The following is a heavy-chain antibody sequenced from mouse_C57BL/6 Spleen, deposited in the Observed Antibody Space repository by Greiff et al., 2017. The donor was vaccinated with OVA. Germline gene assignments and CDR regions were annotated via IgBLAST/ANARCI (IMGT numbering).Heavy chain of an antibody. Sequence: VQLQQSGPELVKPGASVKISCKASGYSFTDYNMNWVKQSNGKSLEWIGVINPNYGTTSYNQKFKGKATLTVDPSSSSAYMQLNSLTSEDSAVYYCARGDYDYDERAYYAMDYWGQGTSVTVSS. CDR1: GYSFTDYN. V-gene: IGHV1-39*01. J-gene: IGHJ4*01. D-gene: IGHD2-4*01. CDR2: INPNYGTT. CDR3: ARGDYDYDERAYYAMDY.